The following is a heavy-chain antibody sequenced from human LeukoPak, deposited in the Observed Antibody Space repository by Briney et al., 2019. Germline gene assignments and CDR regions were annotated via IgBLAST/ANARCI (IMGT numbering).Heavy chain of an antibody. D-gene: IGHD1-1*01. V-gene: IGHV4-59*01. Sequence: SETLSLTCTVSGGSISSYYWSWIRQPPGKGLEWIGHIYYSGSTNYNPSLKSRVTISVDTSKNHFSLKLSSVTAADTAVYYCARAGIGHGEYFQHWGQGTLVTVSS. CDR2: IYYSGST. CDR1: GGSISSYY. CDR3: ARAGIGHGEYFQH. J-gene: IGHJ1*01.